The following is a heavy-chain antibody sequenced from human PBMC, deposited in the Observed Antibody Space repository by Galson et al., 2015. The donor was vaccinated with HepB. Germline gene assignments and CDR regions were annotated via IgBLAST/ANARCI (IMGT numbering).Heavy chain of an antibody. Sequence: ALRLPYAAAGLTFLSYGTPWVRQAPGTGLDWVAVIWYDGSNKYYADSVKGRFTISRDNSKNTLYLQMNSLRAEDTAVYYCARDIVVGEDDYWGQGTLVTVSS. J-gene: IGHJ4*02. V-gene: IGHV3-33*01. D-gene: IGHD2-2*01. CDR2: IWYDGSNK. CDR3: ARDIVVGEDDY. CDR1: GLTFLSYG.